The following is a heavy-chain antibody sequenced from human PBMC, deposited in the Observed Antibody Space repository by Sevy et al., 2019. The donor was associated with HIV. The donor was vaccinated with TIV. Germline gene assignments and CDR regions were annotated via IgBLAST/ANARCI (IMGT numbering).Heavy chain of an antibody. CDR2: INPNSGGT. CDR3: ARDRGPYSSGLDAFDI. V-gene: IGHV1-2*04. D-gene: IGHD6-19*01. CDR1: GYTFTGYY. J-gene: IGHJ3*02. Sequence: ASVKVSCKASGYTFTGYYMHWVRQAPGQGLEWMGWINPNSGGTNYAQKFQGWVTMTRDTSISTAYMELSRLRSDDTAVYYCARDRGPYSSGLDAFDILGQGTMVTVSS.